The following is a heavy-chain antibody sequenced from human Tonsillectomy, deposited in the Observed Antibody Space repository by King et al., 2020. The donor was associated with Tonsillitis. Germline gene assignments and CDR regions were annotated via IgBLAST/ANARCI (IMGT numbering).Heavy chain of an antibody. CDR2: INSYSGDT. CDR3: ARDVVVVAAAAPFFDY. CDR1: GYTLSGND. V-gene: IGHV1-2*02. D-gene: IGHD2-15*01. Sequence: VQLVESGAEVKKPGASVKVSCKASGYTLSGNDIHWVRQAPGQGLEWMGWINSYSGDTNYAPKFQGRVTMTRDTSISTAYMELSRLRSDDTAVYYCARDVVVVAAAAPFFDYWGQGTLVTVSS. J-gene: IGHJ4*02.